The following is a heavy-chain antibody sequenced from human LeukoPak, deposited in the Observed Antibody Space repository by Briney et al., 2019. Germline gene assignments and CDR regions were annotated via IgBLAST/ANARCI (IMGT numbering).Heavy chain of an antibody. CDR1: GFTFSSYA. Sequence: AGSLRLSCSASGFTFSSYAMHWVRQAPGKGLEYVSAISSNGGSTYYADSVQGRFTISRDNFKNTLYLQMSSLRPEDTAVYYCVKGYSGSFYVGSYADYWGHGTLVSVSS. CDR2: ISSNGGST. V-gene: IGHV3-64D*06. D-gene: IGHD1-26*01. CDR3: VKGYSGSFYVGSYADY. J-gene: IGHJ4*01.